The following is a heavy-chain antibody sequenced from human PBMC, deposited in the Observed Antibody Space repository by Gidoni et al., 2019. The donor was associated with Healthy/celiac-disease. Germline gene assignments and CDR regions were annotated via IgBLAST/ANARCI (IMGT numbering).Heavy chain of an antibody. Sequence: QVQLVESGGGVVQPGRSLRLSCAASGFTFSSYAMHWVRQAPGKGLEWVAVISYDGSNKYSADSVKGRFTISRDNSKNTLYLQMNSLRAEDTAVYYCARDSSWYPSGYYYMDVWGKGTTVTVSS. D-gene: IGHD6-13*01. CDR2: ISYDGSNK. V-gene: IGHV3-30-3*01. CDR3: ARDSSWYPSGYYYMDV. CDR1: GFTFSSYA. J-gene: IGHJ6*03.